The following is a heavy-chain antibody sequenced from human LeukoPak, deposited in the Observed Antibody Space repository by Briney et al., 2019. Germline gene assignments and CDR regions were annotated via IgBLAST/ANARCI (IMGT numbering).Heavy chain of an antibody. CDR3: ARGNIVVVVAATDAFDI. J-gene: IGHJ3*02. CDR2: IYYSGST. V-gene: IGHV4-59*01. D-gene: IGHD2-15*01. CDR1: GGSISSYY. Sequence: PSETLSLTCTVSGGSISSYYWSWIRQPPGKGLEWIGYIYYSGSTNYNPSLKSRVTISVDTSKNQFSLKLSSVTAADTAVYYCARGNIVVVVAATDAFDIWGQGTMVTVSS.